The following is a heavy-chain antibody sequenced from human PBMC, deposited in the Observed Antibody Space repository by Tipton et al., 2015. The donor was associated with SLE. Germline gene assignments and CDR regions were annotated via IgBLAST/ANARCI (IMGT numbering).Heavy chain of an antibody. V-gene: IGHV4-34*01. CDR1: GGSFSGYY. D-gene: IGHD6-13*01. CDR3: ARGRQSSSWSDY. CDR2: INYSGST. Sequence: TLSLTCAVYGGSFSGYYWSWIRQPPGKGLEWIGEINYSGSTNYNPSLKSRVTISVDTSKNQFSLKLSSVTAADTAVYYCARGRQSSSWSDYWGQGTLVTVSS. J-gene: IGHJ4*02.